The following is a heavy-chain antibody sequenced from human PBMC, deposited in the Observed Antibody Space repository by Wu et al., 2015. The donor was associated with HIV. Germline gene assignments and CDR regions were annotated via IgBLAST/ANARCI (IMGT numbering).Heavy chain of an antibody. Sequence: QVQLAQSGAEVKKPGSSVKVSCKASGDSFSTSPINWVRQAPGQGLEWMGGIIPIYRTANYVRKFQDRVRITADESTNTAYLELTNLRSDDTAVYFCAKIHSSGWFYFDSWGQGTLVAVSS. CDR2: IIPIYRTA. CDR1: GDSFSTSP. D-gene: IGHD6-19*01. V-gene: IGHV1-69*12. CDR3: AKIHSSGWFYFDS. J-gene: IGHJ4*02.